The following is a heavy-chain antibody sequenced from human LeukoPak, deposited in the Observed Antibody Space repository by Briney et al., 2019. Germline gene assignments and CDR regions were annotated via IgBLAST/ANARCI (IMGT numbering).Heavy chain of an antibody. CDR2: ISSSSSYI. CDR1: GFTFSSYS. J-gene: IGHJ3*02. V-gene: IGHV3-21*01. D-gene: IGHD2-15*01. CDR3: AKDSVVGAFDI. Sequence: PGGSLRLSCAASGFTFSSYSMNWVRQAPGKGLEWVSSISSSSSYIYYADSVKGRFTIFRDNAKNSLYLQMNSLRAEDTAVYYCAKDSVVGAFDIWGQGTMVTVSS.